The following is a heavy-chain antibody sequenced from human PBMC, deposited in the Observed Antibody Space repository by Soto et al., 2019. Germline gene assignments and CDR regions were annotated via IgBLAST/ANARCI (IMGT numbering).Heavy chain of an antibody. D-gene: IGHD1-26*01. Sequence: QVQLVESGGGLVKPGGSLRLSCAASGFTFSDYYMSWIRQAPGKGLEWVSYISSSSSYTNYADSVKGRFTISRDNAKNSLYLQMNSLRAEYTAVYYCAREGAYPYSYYYYGMDVWGQGTTVTVSS. CDR1: GFTFSDYY. J-gene: IGHJ6*02. V-gene: IGHV3-11*06. CDR3: AREGAYPYSYYYYGMDV. CDR2: ISSSSSYT.